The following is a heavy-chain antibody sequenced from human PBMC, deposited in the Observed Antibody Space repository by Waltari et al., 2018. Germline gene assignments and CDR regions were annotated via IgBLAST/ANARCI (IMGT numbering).Heavy chain of an antibody. CDR3: ARGPELPDRYDFWSGYYMDV. Sequence: QVQLVQSGAEVKKPGSSVKVSCKASGGTFSSYAISWVRQAPGQGLEWMGGIIPIFGTANYAQKFQGRVTITADESTSTAYMELSSLRSEDTAVYYCARGPELPDRYDFWSGYYMDVWGQGTTVTVSS. CDR2: IIPIFGTA. J-gene: IGHJ6*02. D-gene: IGHD3-3*01. V-gene: IGHV1-69*01. CDR1: GGTFSSYA.